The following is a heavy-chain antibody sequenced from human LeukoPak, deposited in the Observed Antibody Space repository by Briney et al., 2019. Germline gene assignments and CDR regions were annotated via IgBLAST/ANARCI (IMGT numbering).Heavy chain of an antibody. CDR3: AKGPSNHYYYYMDV. V-gene: IGHV3-7*01. Sequence: TGGSLRLSCAASGFTFSNHWMSWVRQAPGKGLEWVASIKPDGSDKYYVDSVKGRFTISRDNAENTLYLQMNSLRAEDTAVYYCAKGPSNHYYYYMDVWGKGTTVTVSS. J-gene: IGHJ6*03. D-gene: IGHD6-6*01. CDR2: IKPDGSDK. CDR1: GFTFSNHW.